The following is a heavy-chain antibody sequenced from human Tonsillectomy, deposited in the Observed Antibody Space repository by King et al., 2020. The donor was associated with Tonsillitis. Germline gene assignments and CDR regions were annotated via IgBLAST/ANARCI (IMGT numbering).Heavy chain of an antibody. CDR3: ARESIAAAGTNWFDP. J-gene: IGHJ5*02. CDR1: GFTFSSYG. D-gene: IGHD6-13*01. Sequence: QLVQSGGGVVQPGRSLRISCAASGFTFSSYGMHWVRQAPGKGLEWVAVISYDGTNKYYADSVKGRFTISRDNSKNTLYLQMNSLRAEDTAVYYCARESIAAAGTNWFDPWGQGTLVTVSS. V-gene: IGHV3-33*05. CDR2: ISYDGTNK.